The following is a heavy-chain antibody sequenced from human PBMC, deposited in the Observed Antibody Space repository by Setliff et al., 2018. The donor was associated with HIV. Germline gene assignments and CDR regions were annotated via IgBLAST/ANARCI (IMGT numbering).Heavy chain of an antibody. CDR2: ISWNRGNI. CDR1: GFTFDDYA. D-gene: IGHD1-26*01. Sequence: PGGSLRLSCAASGFTFDDYAMHWVRQAPGKGLEWVSGISWNRGNIGYADSVKGRFTISRDNAKNSLYLQMNSLRAEDTAVYYCASMWKVGAWGRGTLVTVSS. V-gene: IGHV3-9*01. CDR3: ASMWKVGA. J-gene: IGHJ5*02.